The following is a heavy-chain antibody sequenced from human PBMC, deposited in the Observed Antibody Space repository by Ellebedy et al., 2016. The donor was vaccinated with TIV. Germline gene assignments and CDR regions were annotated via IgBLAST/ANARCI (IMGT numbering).Heavy chain of an antibody. CDR1: GHSFTAYG. CDR2: INTGNGNT. V-gene: IGHV1-3*04. J-gene: IGHJ6*02. CDR3: ATREWQDPMDV. D-gene: IGHD3-3*01. Sequence: ASVKVSXXASGHSFTAYGIHWVRQAPGQSLEWLGWINTGNGNTKYSQKFQGRITITRDTSATTAYMELSGLMSEDTAVYYCATREWQDPMDVWGQGTTVTVSS.